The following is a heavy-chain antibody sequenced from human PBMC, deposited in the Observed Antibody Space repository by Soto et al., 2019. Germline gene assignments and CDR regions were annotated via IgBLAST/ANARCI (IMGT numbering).Heavy chain of an antibody. CDR3: ARQHNDLWSDSPDFDY. J-gene: IGHJ4*02. CDR2: ITAYNGKT. CDR1: GYTFSNYG. V-gene: IGHV1-18*04. D-gene: IGHD3-3*01. Sequence: QVQLVQSGGEVKKPGASVKVSCKASGYTFSNYGVSWVRQAPGQGLEWMGWITAYNGKTNYAHNFEGRVAMTKDTSTSKDYMELRSLRSDDTAVYYCARQHNDLWSDSPDFDYWGQGTLVTVSA.